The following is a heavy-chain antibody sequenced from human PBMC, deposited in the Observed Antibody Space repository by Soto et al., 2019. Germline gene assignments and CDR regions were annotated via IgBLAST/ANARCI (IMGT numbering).Heavy chain of an antibody. D-gene: IGHD3-3*01. CDR2: IYYSGST. CDR3: AGKITIFGVVDY. V-gene: IGHV4-39*01. J-gene: IGHJ4*02. CDR1: GGSISSSSYY. Sequence: PSETLSLTCTVSGGSISSSSYYWGWIRQPPGKGLEWIGSIYYSGSTYYNPSLKSRVTISVDTSKNQFSLKLSSVTAADTAVYYWAGKITIFGVVDYWGQGTLVTVSS.